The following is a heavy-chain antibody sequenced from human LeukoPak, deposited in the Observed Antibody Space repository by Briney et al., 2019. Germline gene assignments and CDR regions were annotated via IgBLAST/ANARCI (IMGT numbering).Heavy chain of an antibody. CDR2: INHSGST. CDR3: ARASLNLLDGYNYGYYYYYMDV. D-gene: IGHD5-24*01. Sequence: SETLSLTCAVYGGSFSGYYWSWIRQPPGKGLEWIGEINHSGSTNCNPSLKRRVTISVDTSKNQFSLKLSSVTAADTAVYYCARASLNLLDGYNYGYYYYYMDVWGKGTTVTVSS. CDR1: GGSFSGYY. J-gene: IGHJ6*03. V-gene: IGHV4-34*01.